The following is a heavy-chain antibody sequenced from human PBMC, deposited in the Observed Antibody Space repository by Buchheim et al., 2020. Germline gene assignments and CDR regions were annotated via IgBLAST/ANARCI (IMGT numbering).Heavy chain of an antibody. CDR1: GGSFSGYY. CDR2: INHSGST. CDR3: ARGRSYYDFWSGPHYFDY. J-gene: IGHJ4*02. Sequence: QVQLQQWGAGLLKPSETLSLTCAVYGGSFSGYYWSWIRQPPGKGLEWIGEINHSGSTNYNPSLKSRVTISVDTSKNQFSLKLSSVTAADTAVYYCARGRSYYDFWSGPHYFDYWGQGTL. D-gene: IGHD3-3*01. V-gene: IGHV4-34*01.